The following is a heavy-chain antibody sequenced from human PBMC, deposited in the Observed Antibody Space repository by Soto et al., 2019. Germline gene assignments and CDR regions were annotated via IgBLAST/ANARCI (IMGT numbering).Heavy chain of an antibody. CDR1: GFVFDDHT. Sequence: PGGSLRLSCESSGFVFDDHTMHWFRQAPGKGLEWVSLISWDGGDTDYADSVKGRFTIFRDNNKKSLYLQMNSLKTEDTALYYCAKDFVAWFDPWGQGTLVTVSS. V-gene: IGHV3-43*01. CDR2: ISWDGGDT. CDR3: AKDFVAWFDP. J-gene: IGHJ5*02. D-gene: IGHD2-21*01.